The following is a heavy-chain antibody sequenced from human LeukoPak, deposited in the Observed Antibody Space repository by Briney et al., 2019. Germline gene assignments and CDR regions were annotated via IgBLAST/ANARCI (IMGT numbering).Heavy chain of an antibody. CDR3: ARLTIAAAGPVY. CDR1: GFIFSDYY. J-gene: IGHJ4*02. Sequence: GGSLRLSCAASGFIFSDYYMSWIRQAPGKGLEWVSYINDRSSYTKCADSVKGRFTISRDNVKNFLYLQMNSLRAEDTAVYYCARLTIAAAGPVYWGQGTLVTVSS. V-gene: IGHV3-11*03. D-gene: IGHD6-13*01. CDR2: INDRSSYT.